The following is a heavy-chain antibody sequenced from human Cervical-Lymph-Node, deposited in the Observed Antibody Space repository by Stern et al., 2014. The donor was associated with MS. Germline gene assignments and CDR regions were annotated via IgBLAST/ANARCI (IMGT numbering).Heavy chain of an antibody. CDR3: AAEGEYIRSGIYYYTGMGV. Sequence: QLVESGPEVKQPGTSVKVSCKASGFTFVSSAMQWVRQARGKRLEWVGWIVVGSGDTRYGQKVHDRVAISRDMSTSTVNMELSSLRSEDTAVYYCAAEGEYIRSGIYYYTGMGVWGQGTTVTVSS. D-gene: IGHD3-10*01. J-gene: IGHJ6*02. V-gene: IGHV1-58*02. CDR1: GFTFVSSA. CDR2: IVVGSGDT.